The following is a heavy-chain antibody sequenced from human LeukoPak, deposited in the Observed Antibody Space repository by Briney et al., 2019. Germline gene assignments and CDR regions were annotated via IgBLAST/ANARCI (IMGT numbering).Heavy chain of an antibody. J-gene: IGHJ4*02. V-gene: IGHV4-34*01. CDR3: ARGDVDTAMTIDY. CDR2: IYHSGST. Sequence: SETLSLTCAVYGGSFSGYYWSWIRQPPGKGLEGIGYIYHSGSTYYNPSLKSRVTISVDRSKNQFSLKLSFVTAADTAVYYCARGDVDTAMTIDYWGQGTLVTVSS. CDR1: GGSFSGYY. D-gene: IGHD5-18*01.